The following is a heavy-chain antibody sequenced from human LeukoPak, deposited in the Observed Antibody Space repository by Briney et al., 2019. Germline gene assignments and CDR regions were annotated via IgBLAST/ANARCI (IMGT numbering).Heavy chain of an antibody. J-gene: IGHJ3*02. Sequence: PSETLSLTCTVSGGSVSSGGYYWNWIRQPPGKGLEWIGYIYYSGSTYYNPSLKSRVTISVDTSKNQFSLKLSSVTAADTAVYYCARLYTTFRAFDIWGQGTMVTVSS. CDR3: ARLYTTFRAFDI. V-gene: IGHV4-31*03. D-gene: IGHD2-2*02. CDR1: GGSVSSGGYY. CDR2: IYYSGST.